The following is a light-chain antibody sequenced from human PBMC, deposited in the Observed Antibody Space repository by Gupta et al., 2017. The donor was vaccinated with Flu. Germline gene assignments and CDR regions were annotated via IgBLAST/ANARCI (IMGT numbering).Light chain of an antibody. V-gene: IGKV3-15*01. CDR1: HSISSN. CDR3: QQYDNGPPT. J-gene: IGKJ1*01. Sequence: PATRSVSPGERATLSCRASHSISSNLAWYQQKPGQAPRLLIYGASTRATGIPARFSGSGSGTDFTLTISSPQSEDFAVYYCQQYDNGPPTFGQGTKVEIK. CDR2: GAS.